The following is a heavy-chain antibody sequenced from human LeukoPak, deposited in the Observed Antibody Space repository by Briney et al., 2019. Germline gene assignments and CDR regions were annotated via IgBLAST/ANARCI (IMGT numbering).Heavy chain of an antibody. V-gene: IGHV4-39*02. Sequence: SETLSLTCTVSGGSISSSSYYWGWIRQPPGTGLEWIGSIYYSGSTYYNPSLKSRVTISVDTSKNQFSLKLSSVTAADTAVYYCARDRSGDCLDYWGQGTLVTVSS. CDR1: GGSISSSSYY. J-gene: IGHJ4*02. CDR3: ARDRSGDCLDY. CDR2: IYYSGST. D-gene: IGHD2-21*01.